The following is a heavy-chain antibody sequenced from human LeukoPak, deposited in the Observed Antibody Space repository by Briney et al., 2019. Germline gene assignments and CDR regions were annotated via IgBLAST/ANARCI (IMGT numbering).Heavy chain of an antibody. CDR2: IYSGGST. CDR3: ARVIAARERAWFGELRLYYYYYMDV. V-gene: IGHV3-66*01. J-gene: IGHJ6*03. CDR1: GFTFNSYA. Sequence: GRSLRLSCAASGFTFNSYAMHWVRQAPGKGLEWVSIIYSGGSTYYADSVKGRFTISRDNSKSTLYLQMNSLRAEDTAVYYCARVIAARERAWFGELRLYYYYYMDVWGKGTTVTISS. D-gene: IGHD3-10*01.